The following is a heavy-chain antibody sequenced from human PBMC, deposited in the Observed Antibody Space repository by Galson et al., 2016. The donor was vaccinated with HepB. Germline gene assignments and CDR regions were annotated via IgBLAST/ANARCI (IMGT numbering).Heavy chain of an antibody. D-gene: IGHD3-10*01. CDR3: VRNYGSGRHLFYGIDV. CDR2: INIAGET. V-gene: IGHV3-13*01. J-gene: IGHJ6*02. CDR1: GFIFTTYD. Sequence: SLRLSCAASGFIFTTYDMHWVRQRTGTGLEWVSGINIAGETFYSGSVKGRFSISRENGKNSFYLQVNSLTAGDTGVYYCVRNYGSGRHLFYGIDVWGQGTTVTVSS.